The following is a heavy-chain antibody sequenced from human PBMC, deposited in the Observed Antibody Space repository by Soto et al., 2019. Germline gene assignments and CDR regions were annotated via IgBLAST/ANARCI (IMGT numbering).Heavy chain of an antibody. CDR2: ISSSSSTI. CDR1: GFTLSSFS. J-gene: IGHJ4*02. Sequence: GGSLRLSCAASGFTLSSFSMNWVRQAPGKGLEWVSYISSSSSTIYYADSVKGRFTVSRDNAKNSLYLQMNSLRAEDTAVYYCARDPATSDYWGQGTLVTVSS. CDR3: ARDPATSDY. V-gene: IGHV3-48*01.